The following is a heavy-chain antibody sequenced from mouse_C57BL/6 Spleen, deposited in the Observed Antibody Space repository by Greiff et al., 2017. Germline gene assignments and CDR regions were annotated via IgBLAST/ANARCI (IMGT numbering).Heavy chain of an antibody. V-gene: IGHV1-18*01. Sequence: VQLQQSGPELVKPGASVKISCKASGYTFTDYNMEWVKQSHGQSLEWIGDINPNNGGTNYNQKFKGKATLTVDKSSSTAYMELSSLTSEDTAVYYCARYTFDYWGQGTTLTVSS. CDR3: ARYTFDY. CDR1: GYTFTDYN. CDR2: INPNNGGT. J-gene: IGHJ2*01.